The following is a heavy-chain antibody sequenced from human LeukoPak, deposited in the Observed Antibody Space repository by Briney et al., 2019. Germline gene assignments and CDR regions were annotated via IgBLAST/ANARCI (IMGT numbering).Heavy chain of an antibody. Sequence: SETLSLTCSVSGGSIKDHFWSWIRLSPGKGLEWIGNFYYTTNPNYNPPLARRVTISVDTSKDQLSLKLKSVTAADTAVYYCARDRDYFDAWGQGTRVTVSS. V-gene: IGHV4-59*11. CDR3: ARDRDYFDA. CDR1: GGSIKDHF. CDR2: FYYTTNP. J-gene: IGHJ5*02. D-gene: IGHD4-17*01.